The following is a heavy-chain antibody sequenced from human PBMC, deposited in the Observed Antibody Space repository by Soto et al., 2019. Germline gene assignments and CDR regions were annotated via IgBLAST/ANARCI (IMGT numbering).Heavy chain of an antibody. CDR3: ARSTDYYYYYGMDV. J-gene: IGHJ6*02. V-gene: IGHV4-31*03. CDR1: GGSISSGGYY. CDR2: LYYSGST. Sequence: QVQLQESGPGLVKPSQTLSLTCTVSGGSISSGGYYWSWIRQHPGKGLEWIGYLYYSGSTYYNPSLKSRVTISVDTSKNQFSLKLSSVTAADTAVYYCARSTDYYYYYGMDVWGQGTTVTVSS.